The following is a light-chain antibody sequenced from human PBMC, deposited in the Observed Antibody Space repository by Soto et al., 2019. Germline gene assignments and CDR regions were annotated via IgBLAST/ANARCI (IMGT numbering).Light chain of an antibody. Sequence: QSALTQPASVSASPGQSITISCTGTSSDVGAYNYVSWYQQHPGKAPKLMIYEVTNRASGVSNRFSGSKSGNTASLTISGLQAEDEADYYCTSYTRSSTYVFGTGTKLTVL. V-gene: IGLV2-14*01. J-gene: IGLJ1*01. CDR2: EVT. CDR3: TSYTRSSTYV. CDR1: SSDVGAYNY.